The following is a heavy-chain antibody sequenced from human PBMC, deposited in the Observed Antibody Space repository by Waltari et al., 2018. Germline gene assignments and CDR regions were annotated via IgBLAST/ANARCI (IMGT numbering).Heavy chain of an antibody. D-gene: IGHD3-3*01. V-gene: IGHV4-61*02. CDR3: ARGGYDFWSGTGWFDP. CDR2: IYTSGGT. CDR1: GGSISSGSYY. J-gene: IGHJ5*02. Sequence: QVQLQESGPGLVKPSQTLSLTCTVSGGSISSGSYYWSWIRQPAGKGLEWIGRIYTSGGTNYNPSLKSRVTISVDTSKNQFSLKLSSVTAADTAVYYCARGGYDFWSGTGWFDPWGQGTLVTVSS.